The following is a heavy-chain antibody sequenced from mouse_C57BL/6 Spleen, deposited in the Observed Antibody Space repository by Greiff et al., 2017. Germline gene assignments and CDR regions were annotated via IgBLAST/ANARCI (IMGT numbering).Heavy chain of an antibody. V-gene: IGHV1-54*01. J-gene: IGHJ4*01. CDR2: INPGSGGT. CDR1: GYAFTNYL. Sequence: QVQLKQSGAELVRPGTSVKVSCKASGYAFTNYLIEWVKQRPGQGLAWIGVINPGSGGTNYNEKFKGKATLTADKSSSTAYMQLSSLTSEDSAVYFCARGAPYAMDYWGQGTSVTVSS. CDR3: ARGAPYAMDY.